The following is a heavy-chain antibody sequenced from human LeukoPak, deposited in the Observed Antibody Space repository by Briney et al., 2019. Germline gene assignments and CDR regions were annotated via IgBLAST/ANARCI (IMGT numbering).Heavy chain of an antibody. CDR2: IFYSGST. CDR3: ARDQNRAFDI. Sequence: SETLSLTCTVSGGSISSYYWSWIRQPPGKGLEWIGYIFYSGSTNYNPSLKSRVTISVDTSKNQFSLKLSSVTAADTAVYYRARDQNRAFDIWGQGTMVTVSS. J-gene: IGHJ3*02. V-gene: IGHV4-59*01. CDR1: GGSISSYY.